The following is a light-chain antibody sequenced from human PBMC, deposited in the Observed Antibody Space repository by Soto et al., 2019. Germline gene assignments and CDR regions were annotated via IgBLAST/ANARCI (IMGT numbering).Light chain of an antibody. CDR3: LQDYNYPRT. J-gene: IGKJ1*01. CDR1: QAIRDD. V-gene: IGKV1-6*01. CDR2: GAS. Sequence: AIPMTQSPSSLSASVGDRVTITCRASQAIRDDLGWYQQKPGKAPKVLIYGASNLQSGVPSRFSGSGSGTDFTLTISSLQPEDFATYYCLQDYNYPRTFGQGTRVEIK.